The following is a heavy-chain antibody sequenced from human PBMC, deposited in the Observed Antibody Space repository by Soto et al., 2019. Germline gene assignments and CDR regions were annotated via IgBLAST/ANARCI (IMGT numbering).Heavy chain of an antibody. CDR1: GGSISSGVYY. J-gene: IGHJ4*02. V-gene: IGHV4-30-4*01. D-gene: IGHD1-26*01. Sequence: PSETLSVTCTVSGGSISSGVYYWCWIRQPPGKGLEWIGYIYYSGSTYCNPSLKSRVTISVDTSKNQFSLKLSSVTAADTAVYYCARWSYYFDYWGQGTLVTVSS. CDR2: IYYSGST. CDR3: ARWSYYFDY.